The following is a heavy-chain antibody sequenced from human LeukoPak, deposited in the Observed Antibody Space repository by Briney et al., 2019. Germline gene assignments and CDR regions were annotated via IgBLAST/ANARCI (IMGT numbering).Heavy chain of an antibody. CDR2: ISGSGGST. D-gene: IGHD2-2*02. J-gene: IGHJ4*02. CDR1: GFIFSVYA. Sequence: GGSLRLSCAASGFIFSVYAMTWVRQAPGKGLEWVSAISGSGGSTYYADSVKGRFTIFRDNSKNTLYLQMNSLRAEDTAVYYCAKGGGYCSSTSCYKDYWGQGTLVSVSS. V-gene: IGHV3-23*01. CDR3: AKGGGYCSSTSCYKDY.